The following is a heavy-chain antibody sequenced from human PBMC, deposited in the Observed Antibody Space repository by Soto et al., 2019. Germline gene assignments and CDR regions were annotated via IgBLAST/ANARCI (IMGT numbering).Heavy chain of an antibody. CDR1: GGTFSSYT. J-gene: IGHJ5*02. CDR3: ARGIAARENWFDP. Sequence: SVKVSCKASGGTFSSYTISWVRQAPGQGLEWMGRIIPILGITNYAQKFQGRVTITADKSTSTAYMELSSLRFEDTAVYYCARGIAARENWFDPWGQGTLVTVSS. D-gene: IGHD6-6*01. CDR2: IIPILGIT. V-gene: IGHV1-69*02.